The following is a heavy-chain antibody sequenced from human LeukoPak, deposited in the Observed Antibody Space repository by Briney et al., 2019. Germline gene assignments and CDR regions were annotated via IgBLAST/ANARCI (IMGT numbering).Heavy chain of an antibody. J-gene: IGHJ4*02. CDR3: ARAVAGEFDY. D-gene: IGHD6-19*01. CDR1: GYTFTDYH. Sequence: ASVKVSRKASGYTFTDYHMHWVRQAPGQGLEWMGWINPDGGDTNYAQKFQGRVTMTRDTAITTASMELSRLRSDDTAVYYCARAVAGEFDYWGQGTLVTVSS. V-gene: IGHV1-2*02. CDR2: INPDGGDT.